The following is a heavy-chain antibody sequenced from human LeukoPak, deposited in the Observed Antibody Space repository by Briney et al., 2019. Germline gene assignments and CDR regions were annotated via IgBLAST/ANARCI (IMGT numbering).Heavy chain of an antibody. J-gene: IGHJ4*02. V-gene: IGHV1-2*02. CDR3: GRDPVKIAARPPDY. Sequence: ASVKVSCKPSVYTLTGYYMGLVRQAPRQGLEWMVWIKTNRGGTNYAQKLQGRVTMTRDTSISTAYMELSRLRSDATAVYYCGRDPVKIAARPPDYWGQGTLVTVSS. CDR1: VYTLTGYY. D-gene: IGHD6-6*01. CDR2: IKTNRGGT.